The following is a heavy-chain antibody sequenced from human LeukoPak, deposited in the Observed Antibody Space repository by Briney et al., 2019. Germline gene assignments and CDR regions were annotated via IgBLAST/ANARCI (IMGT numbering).Heavy chain of an antibody. V-gene: IGHV3-21*01. D-gene: IGHD6-19*01. Sequence: GGSLRLSCAASGFTFSSYTMNWVRQAPGKGLEWVSSISRSSSYIYYADSVKGRFTISRDNAKNSLYVQMNSLRGEDTAVYYCARSGTAVAGAGGAFDIWGQGTMVPVSS. CDR3: ARSGTAVAGAGGAFDI. CDR2: ISRSSSYI. J-gene: IGHJ3*02. CDR1: GFTFSSYT.